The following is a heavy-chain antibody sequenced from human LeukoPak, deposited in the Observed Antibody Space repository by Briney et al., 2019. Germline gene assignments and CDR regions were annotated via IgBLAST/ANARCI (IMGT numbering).Heavy chain of an antibody. D-gene: IGHD1-14*01. Sequence: SETLSLTCTVSGGSVSSRDYYWSWIRQSPGKGLEWVGLIYYSGTTYYSPSLKSRIAMSVDTSKNQFSLRLNSVTAADTAVYYCATIPEDRENYIDYWGQGTLVTVSS. V-gene: IGHV4-30-4*01. CDR3: ATIPEDRENYIDY. CDR2: IYYSGTT. CDR1: GGSVSSRDYY. J-gene: IGHJ4*02.